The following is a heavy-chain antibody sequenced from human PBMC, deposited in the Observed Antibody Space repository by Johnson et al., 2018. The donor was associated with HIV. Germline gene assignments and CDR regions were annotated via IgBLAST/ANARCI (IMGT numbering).Heavy chain of an antibody. Sequence: VQLVESGGGVVRPGGSLRLSCVASGFTFDDYGMSWVRQATGKGLEWVSAIGSAGDTYYPGSVTGRFTISRDNAKNSLYLQMNSLRAEDTAVYYCASNGGYEGDAFDIWGQGTMVTVSS. J-gene: IGHJ3*02. V-gene: IGHV3-13*01. CDR2: IGSAGDT. CDR3: ASNGGYEGDAFDI. CDR1: GFTFDDYG. D-gene: IGHD2-2*01.